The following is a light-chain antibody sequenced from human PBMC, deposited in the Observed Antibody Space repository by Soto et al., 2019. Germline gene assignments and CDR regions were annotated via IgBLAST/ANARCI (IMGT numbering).Light chain of an antibody. CDR1: QSIGSW. Sequence: DIQMTQSPSTLSASVGDRVTITCRASQSIGSWLAWYQQKPGKAPKVLIYRVSTIQGGVPSRFSGSGSGTEFTLTISSLQPDDFATYYCQQYNSYTWTFGQGTKVEIK. J-gene: IGKJ1*01. V-gene: IGKV1-5*03. CDR2: RVS. CDR3: QQYNSYTWT.